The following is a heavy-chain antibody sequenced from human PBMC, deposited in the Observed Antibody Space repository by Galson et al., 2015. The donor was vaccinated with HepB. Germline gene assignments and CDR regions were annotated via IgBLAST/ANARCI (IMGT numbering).Heavy chain of an antibody. Sequence: LSLTCTVSGGSISSGNYYWSWIRQPPGKGLEWIGYIHNSGTTYFNPPLKSRVTISVDTSKNQFSLKLTSVTAADTAVYYCARGHYNGPGGWFDPWGQGTLVTVSS. CDR1: GGSISSGNYY. CDR2: IHNSGTT. D-gene: IGHD3-10*01. V-gene: IGHV4-30-4*01. CDR3: ARGHYNGPGGWFDP. J-gene: IGHJ5*02.